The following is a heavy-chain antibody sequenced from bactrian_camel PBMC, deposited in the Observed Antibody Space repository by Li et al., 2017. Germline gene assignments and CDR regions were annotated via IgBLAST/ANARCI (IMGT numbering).Heavy chain of an antibody. V-gene: IGHV3S53*01. Sequence: HVQLVESGGGSVQPGGSLRLSCAASQNMLKNYCMAWFRQAPGKSREGVAWIPIVGPAGYAGSVKGRFTISKDNAKNTLYLQMNSLKPEDTAMYYCAADPHRWYCSGTTHYPYWGQGTQVTVS. CDR2: IPIVGPA. J-gene: IGHJ4*01. CDR3: AADPHRWYCSGTTHYPY. CDR1: QNMLKNYC. D-gene: IGHD2*01.